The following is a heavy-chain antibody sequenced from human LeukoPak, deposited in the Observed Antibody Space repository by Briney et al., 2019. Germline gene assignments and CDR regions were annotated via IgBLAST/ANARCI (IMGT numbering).Heavy chain of an antibody. CDR1: GFTFTNYY. CDR2: INPNGRST. CDR3: ARGPSGAFDI. Sequence: ASVKVSCKASGFTFTNYYMHWVRQAPGQGLEWMGLINPNGRSTSYPQKFQGRVTMTRDTSTSTVYMELSSLRSEDTAVYYCARGPSGAFDIWGQGTMATVSS. J-gene: IGHJ3*02. V-gene: IGHV1-46*01.